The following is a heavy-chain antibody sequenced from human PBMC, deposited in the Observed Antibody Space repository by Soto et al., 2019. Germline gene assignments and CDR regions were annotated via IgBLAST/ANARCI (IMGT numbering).Heavy chain of an antibody. Sequence: PGGSLRLSCAASGFTFDNYAMHWVRQAPGKGLEWVSGISWNSGSIGYADSVKGRFTISRDNAKNSLYLQMNSLRAEDTALYYCARDTSPAADYYMDVWGKGTTLTVSS. CDR3: ARDTSPAADYYMDV. CDR2: ISWNSGSI. J-gene: IGHJ6*03. D-gene: IGHD2-2*01. V-gene: IGHV3-9*01. CDR1: GFTFDNYA.